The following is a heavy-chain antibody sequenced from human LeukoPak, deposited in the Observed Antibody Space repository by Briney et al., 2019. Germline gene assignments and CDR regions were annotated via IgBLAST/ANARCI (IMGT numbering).Heavy chain of an antibody. V-gene: IGHV3-30*18. CDR2: ISHDGSLK. D-gene: IGHD3-10*01. CDR3: AKKNSYGSGAGDPLDV. J-gene: IGHJ3*01. CDR1: GLSFSNFG. Sequence: GGSLRLSCAASGLSFSNFGMHWVRQAPGKGLEWVAVISHDGSLKYYLDSVKGRFTISRDNSKNTLYLQMDSLRVEDTAVYYCAKKNSYGSGAGDPLDVWGHGTLVTVSS.